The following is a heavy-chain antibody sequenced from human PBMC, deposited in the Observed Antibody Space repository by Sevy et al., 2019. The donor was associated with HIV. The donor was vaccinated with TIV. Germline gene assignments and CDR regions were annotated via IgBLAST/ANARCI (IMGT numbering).Heavy chain of an antibody. CDR2: IYYSGNT. D-gene: IGHD2-21*02. CDR3: ARVVVTSGNEYYYGMYV. Sequence: SETLSLTCTVSGGSVRSGAYYWSWVRQPPGKGLESIGYIYYSGNTNYNPSLKSRATLSVDTSKNQFSLKLNSMTAADTAVYYCARVVVTSGNEYYYGMYVWGQGTTVTVSS. V-gene: IGHV4-61*08. J-gene: IGHJ6*02. CDR1: GGSVRSGAYY.